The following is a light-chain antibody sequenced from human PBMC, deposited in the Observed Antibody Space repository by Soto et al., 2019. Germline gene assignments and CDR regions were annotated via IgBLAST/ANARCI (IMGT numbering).Light chain of an antibody. CDR2: GNS. V-gene: IGLV1-40*01. J-gene: IGLJ1*01. CDR3: QSYDSSLSRYV. CDR1: SSNIGAGYD. Sequence: QLVLTQPPSVSGAPGQRVTISCTGSSSNIGAGYDVHWYQQLPGTAPKLLIHGNSNRPSGVPDRFSGSKSGTSASLAITGLQAEDEADYYCQSYDSSLSRYVFGTGTKLTVL.